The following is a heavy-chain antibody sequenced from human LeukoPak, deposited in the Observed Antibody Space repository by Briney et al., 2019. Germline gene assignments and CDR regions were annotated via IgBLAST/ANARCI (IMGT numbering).Heavy chain of an antibody. CDR2: INAGNGNT. J-gene: IGHJ4*02. V-gene: IGHV1-3*01. Sequence: ASVSVSCKASGYTFTSYGINWVRQAPGQRLEWMGWINAGNGNTKYSQKFQGRITFTRDTSASTAYVEVSSLRSEDTAVYYCARDLGVVVIPTGEYYFDYWGQGTLVTVSS. D-gene: IGHD3-22*01. CDR1: GYTFTSYG. CDR3: ARDLGVVVIPTGEYYFDY.